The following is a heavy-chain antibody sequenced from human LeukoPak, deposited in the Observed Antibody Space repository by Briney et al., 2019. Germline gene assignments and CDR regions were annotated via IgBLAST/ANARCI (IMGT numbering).Heavy chain of an antibody. D-gene: IGHD4-23*01. Sequence: ASETLSLTCTVSGGSISSGGYYWSWIRQHPGKGLEWIGYIYYSGSTYYNPSLKSRVTISVDTSKNQFSLKLSSVTAADTAVYYCASGNGGNSYAFDIWGQGTMVTVSS. CDR2: IYYSGST. J-gene: IGHJ3*02. CDR3: ASGNGGNSYAFDI. CDR1: GGSISSGGYY. V-gene: IGHV4-31*03.